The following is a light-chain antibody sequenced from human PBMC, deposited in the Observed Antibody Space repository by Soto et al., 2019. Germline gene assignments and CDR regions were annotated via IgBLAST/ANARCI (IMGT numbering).Light chain of an antibody. Sequence: EIVLTQSPDTLSLSPGERATLSCRASQSVSNNYLAWYRQKPGQSPRLLIYGASSRATGIPDRFSGSGSGTDFALTISILEPEDFAVYYCQQYVSSPITFGQGTRLEIK. J-gene: IGKJ5*01. CDR2: GAS. CDR1: QSVSNNY. V-gene: IGKV3-20*01. CDR3: QQYVSSPIT.